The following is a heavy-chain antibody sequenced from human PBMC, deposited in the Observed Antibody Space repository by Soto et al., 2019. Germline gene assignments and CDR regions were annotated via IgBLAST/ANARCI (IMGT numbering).Heavy chain of an antibody. D-gene: IGHD1-1*01. Sequence: QVHLVQSGAEVKKPGASVKVSCKASGYTFTSYGMTWVRQAPGQGLEWMGWISAHNGNTDYAQKLQGRVIVTRDTSTSPAYMELRSLISDDTAVYYCARGRYGDYWGQGALVTVSS. CDR2: ISAHNGNT. CDR3: ARGRYGDY. J-gene: IGHJ4*02. V-gene: IGHV1-18*01. CDR1: GYTFTSYG.